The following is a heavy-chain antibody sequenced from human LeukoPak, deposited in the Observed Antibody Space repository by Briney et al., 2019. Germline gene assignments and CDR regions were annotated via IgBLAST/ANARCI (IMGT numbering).Heavy chain of an antibody. CDR3: ARNPKYPPVYDYVWGSYRPPTYYYYYYMDV. V-gene: IGHV1-69*05. CDR2: IIPIFGTA. D-gene: IGHD3-16*02. J-gene: IGHJ6*03. CDR1: GGTFSSYA. Sequence: SVKVSCKASGGTFSSYAISWVRQAPGQGLEWMGRIIPIFGTANYAQKFQARVTITTDESTSTAYMELSSLRSEDTAVYYCARNPKYPPVYDYVWGSYRPPTYYYYYYMDVWGKGTTVTVSS.